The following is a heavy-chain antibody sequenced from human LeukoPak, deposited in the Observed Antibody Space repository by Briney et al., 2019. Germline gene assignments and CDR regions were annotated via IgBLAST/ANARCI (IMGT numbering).Heavy chain of an antibody. CDR2: IHYTGAT. CDR1: GGTFRGYY. CDR3: ARGVLGPYYFDL. J-gene: IGHJ2*01. Sequence: SETLSLTCAVYGGTFRGYYWSWIRQPPGKGLEWIGEIHYTGATNYKPSLKSRVTISGDPSKNQVSLRVYSVTAADTAVYYCARGVLGPYYFDLWGRGTLVTVSS. V-gene: IGHV4-34*01. D-gene: IGHD7-27*01.